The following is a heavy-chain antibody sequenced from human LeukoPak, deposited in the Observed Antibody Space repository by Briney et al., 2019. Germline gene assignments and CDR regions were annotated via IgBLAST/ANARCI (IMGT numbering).Heavy chain of an antibody. CDR1: GGSISSYY. Sequence: SETLSLTCTVSGGSISSYYWSWIRQPPGKGLEWIGYIYYSGSTNYNPSLKSRVTISVDTSKNQFSLKLSSVTAADTGVYYCARDLRYSGYDLGYYFDYWGQGTLVTVSS. V-gene: IGHV4-59*01. CDR2: IYYSGST. D-gene: IGHD5-12*01. CDR3: ARDLRYSGYDLGYYFDY. J-gene: IGHJ4*02.